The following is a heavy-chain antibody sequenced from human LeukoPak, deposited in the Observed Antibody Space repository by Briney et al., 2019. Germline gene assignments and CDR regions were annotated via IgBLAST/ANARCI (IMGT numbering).Heavy chain of an antibody. CDR2: IRYDGRNK. CDR3: AREGAAAGGGVYYYYMDV. D-gene: IGHD6-13*01. Sequence: GGSLRLSCAASGFTFSSYWMSWVRQAPGKGLDWVAFIRYDGRNKYYADSVKGRFTISRDNSKNTLYLQMNSLRAEDTAVYYCAREGAAAGGGVYYYYMDVWGKGTTVTISS. V-gene: IGHV3-30*02. CDR1: GFTFSSYW. J-gene: IGHJ6*03.